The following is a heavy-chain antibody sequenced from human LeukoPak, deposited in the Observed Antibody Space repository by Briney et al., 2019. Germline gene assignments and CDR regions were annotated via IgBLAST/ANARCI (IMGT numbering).Heavy chain of an antibody. CDR1: GFTFSSYW. CDR2: IKQDGSEK. CDR3: ARVATGGYSYGYNSKPSYYFDH. D-gene: IGHD5-18*01. Sequence: GGSLRLSCAASGFTFSSYWMSWVRQAPGKGLEWVANIKQDGSEKYYVDSVKGRFTISRDNAKNSLYLQMNSLRAEDTAVYYCARVATGGYSYGYNSKPSYYFDHWGQGTLVTVSS. V-gene: IGHV3-7*01. J-gene: IGHJ4*02.